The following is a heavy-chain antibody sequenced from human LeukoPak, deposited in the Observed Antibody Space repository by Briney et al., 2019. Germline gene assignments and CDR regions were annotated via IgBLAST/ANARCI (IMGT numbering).Heavy chain of an antibody. CDR2: IYYSGST. Sequence: SETLSLTCTVSGGSISSYYWSWLRQPPGKGLEWIGYIYYSGSTNYNPSLKSRVTISVDTSKNQFSLKLSSVTAADTAVYYCARLYCSSFPLYWGQGTLVTVSS. V-gene: IGHV4-59*08. D-gene: IGHD6-6*01. J-gene: IGHJ4*02. CDR3: ARLYCSSFPLY. CDR1: GGSISSYY.